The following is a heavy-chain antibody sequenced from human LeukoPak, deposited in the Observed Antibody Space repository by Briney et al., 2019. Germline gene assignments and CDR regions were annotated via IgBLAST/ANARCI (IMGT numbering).Heavy chain of an antibody. J-gene: IGHJ4*02. CDR3: ASPAGGWYSVPDY. CDR2: ISYDGSNK. V-gene: IGHV3-30-3*01. CDR1: GFTFSSYA. Sequence: GGSLRLSCAASGFTFSSYAMHWVRQAPGKGLEWVAVISYDGSNKYYADSVKGRFTISRDNSKNTLYLQMNSLRAEDTAVYYCASPAGGWYSVPDYWGQGTLVTVSS. D-gene: IGHD6-19*01.